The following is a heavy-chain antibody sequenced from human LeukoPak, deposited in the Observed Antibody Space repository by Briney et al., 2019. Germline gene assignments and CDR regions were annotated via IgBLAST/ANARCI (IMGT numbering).Heavy chain of an antibody. CDR3: ARDRLGYCSGGSCFGDY. J-gene: IGHJ4*02. Sequence: PSETLSLTCTVSGGSISRSSYYWGWIRQPPGKGLEWIGSIYYSGNTYYNPSLKSRVTISVDTLKNLFSLKLRSVTAADTAVYYCARDRLGYCSGGSCFGDYWGQGTLVTVSS. D-gene: IGHD2-15*01. CDR2: IYYSGNT. V-gene: IGHV4-39*02. CDR1: GGSISRSSYY.